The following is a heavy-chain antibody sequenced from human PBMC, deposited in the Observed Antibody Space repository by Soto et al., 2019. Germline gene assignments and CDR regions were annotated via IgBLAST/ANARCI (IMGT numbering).Heavy chain of an antibody. J-gene: IGHJ4*02. D-gene: IGHD4-17*01. Sequence: QVQLVESGGGVVQPGRSLRLSCAASGFTFSSYAMHWVRQAPGKGLEWVAVISYDGSNKYYADSVKGRFTISRDNSKNTLYLKMNSRRAEDTAVYYCARDGWGGDYGGGYFDYWGQGTLVTVSS. CDR1: GFTFSSYA. V-gene: IGHV3-30-3*01. CDR3: ARDGWGGDYGGGYFDY. CDR2: ISYDGSNK.